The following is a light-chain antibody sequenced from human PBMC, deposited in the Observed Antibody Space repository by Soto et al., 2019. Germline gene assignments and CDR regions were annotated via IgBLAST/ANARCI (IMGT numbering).Light chain of an antibody. Sequence: QSVLSQPPSVSGAPGQRVTISCAGSSSNIGAGYDVQWYQQLPGTAPKLLIYDTNNRPSGVPDRFSGSKSGTSASLAITGLQAEDEADYYCQSYDSSLSGSRVFGGGTKLTVL. CDR3: QSYDSSLSGSRV. J-gene: IGLJ3*02. CDR1: SSNIGAGYD. CDR2: DTN. V-gene: IGLV1-40*01.